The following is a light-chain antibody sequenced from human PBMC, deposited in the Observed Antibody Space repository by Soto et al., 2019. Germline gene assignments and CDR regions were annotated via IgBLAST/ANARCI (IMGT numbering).Light chain of an antibody. V-gene: IGKV1-5*03. CDR2: KAS. J-gene: IGKJ1*01. CDR3: NHYNGYWT. Sequence: EIQMTQSPSTLSASVGDRVTITCRASDNINNWLAWYQQKPGKGPKVLIYKASNLEKGVSTRFSGSGSGTEFTLTISSLQPDDFATYYCNHYNGYWTFGLGTKVEVK. CDR1: DNINNW.